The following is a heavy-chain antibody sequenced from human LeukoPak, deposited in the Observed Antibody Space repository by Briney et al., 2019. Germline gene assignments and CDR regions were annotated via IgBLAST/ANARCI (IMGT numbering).Heavy chain of an antibody. D-gene: IGHD5-24*01. CDR3: AKDRGWLPFDY. J-gene: IGHJ4*02. Sequence: PGGSLRLSCVASGFTFSSYGMSWVRQAPGKGLEWVSGISGSGGSTYYADSVKGRFTISRGNSKKTLYLQMNSLRAEDTAAYYCAKDRGWLPFDYWGQGTLVTVSS. CDR1: GFTFSSYG. CDR2: ISGSGGST. V-gene: IGHV3-23*01.